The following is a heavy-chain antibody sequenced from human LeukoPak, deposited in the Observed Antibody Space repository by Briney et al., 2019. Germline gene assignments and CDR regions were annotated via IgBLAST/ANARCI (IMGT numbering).Heavy chain of an antibody. D-gene: IGHD5-24*01. J-gene: IGHJ4*02. V-gene: IGHV3-30*02. CDR1: GFTFDDYG. Sequence: GGSLRLSCAASGFTFDDYGMHWVRQAPGKGLEWVEFIRYDGRNKYYADSVKGRFTISRDNSKNTLYLQMNSLRAEDTAVYYCAKDTRATKALDYWGQGTLVTVSS. CDR2: IRYDGRNK. CDR3: AKDTRATKALDY.